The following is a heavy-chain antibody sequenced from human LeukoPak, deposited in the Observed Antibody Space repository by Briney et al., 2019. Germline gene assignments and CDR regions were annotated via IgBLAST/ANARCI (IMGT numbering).Heavy chain of an antibody. V-gene: IGHV3-30*18. J-gene: IGHJ4*02. D-gene: IGHD3-10*01. CDR3: AKDTYYYGSGSYSIDY. CDR2: ISYDGSNK. CDR1: GFTFSSYG. Sequence: GGSLRLSCAAPGFTFSSYGMHWVRQAPGKGLEWVAVISYDGSNKHYADSVKGRFTISRDNSKNTLYLQMNSLRAEDTAVYYCAKDTYYYGSGSYSIDYWGQGTLVTVSS.